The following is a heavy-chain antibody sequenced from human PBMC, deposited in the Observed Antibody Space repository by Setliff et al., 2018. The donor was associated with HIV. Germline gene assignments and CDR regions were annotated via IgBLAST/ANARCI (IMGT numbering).Heavy chain of an antibody. Sequence: PGGSLRLSCTTSGFTFAHQAMTWVRQAPGKGLEWVGFIGGKGYNGTTQYAASVKGRFMISRDDSKSIAYLQINSLKTEDTAVYYCSTTLEGNENKECWGQGTQVTVSS. CDR2: IGGKGYNGTT. CDR1: GFTFAHQA. CDR3: STTLEGNENKEC. V-gene: IGHV3-49*04. J-gene: IGHJ4*02. D-gene: IGHD1-1*01.